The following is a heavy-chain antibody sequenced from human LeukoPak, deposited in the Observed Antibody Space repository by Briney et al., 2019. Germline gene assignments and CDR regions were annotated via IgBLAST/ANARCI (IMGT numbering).Heavy chain of an antibody. J-gene: IGHJ4*02. Sequence: GGSLRLSCAASGFTFSSYGMHWVRQAPGKGLEWVAFIRYDGSNKYYADSVKGRFTISRDNSKNTLYLQMSSLRAEDTAVYYCAKASAMIVVVSKHFDYWGQETLVTVSS. V-gene: IGHV3-30*02. CDR3: AKASAMIVVVSKHFDY. CDR2: IRYDGSNK. D-gene: IGHD3-22*01. CDR1: GFTFSSYG.